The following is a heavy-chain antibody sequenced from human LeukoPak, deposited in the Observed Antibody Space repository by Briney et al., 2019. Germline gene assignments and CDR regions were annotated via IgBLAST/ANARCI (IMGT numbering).Heavy chain of an antibody. Sequence: EASVKVSCKASGYTFTSYDISWVRQAPGQGLEWMGWISAYNGNTNYAQKLQGRVTMTTDTSTSTAYMELRSLRSDDTAVYYCANSGRQSPSYPLDYWGQGTLVTVSS. V-gene: IGHV1-18*01. D-gene: IGHD3-10*01. J-gene: IGHJ4*02. CDR1: GYTFTSYD. CDR3: ANSGRQSPSYPLDY. CDR2: ISAYNGNT.